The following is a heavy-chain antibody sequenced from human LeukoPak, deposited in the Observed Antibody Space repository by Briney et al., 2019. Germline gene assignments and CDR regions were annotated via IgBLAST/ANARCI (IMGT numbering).Heavy chain of an antibody. V-gene: IGHV3-21*01. CDR2: ISSSSSFI. D-gene: IGHD1-26*01. CDR3: ARDEVGGSYAY. J-gene: IGHJ4*02. CDR1: GFTFSRYS. Sequence: GGSLRLSCAASGFTFSRYSMNWVRQAPGRGLEWVSCISSSSSFIYYVDSVKGRFTISRDNAKNSLYLQMNSLRAEDTAVYYCARDEVGGSYAYWGQGTLVTVSS.